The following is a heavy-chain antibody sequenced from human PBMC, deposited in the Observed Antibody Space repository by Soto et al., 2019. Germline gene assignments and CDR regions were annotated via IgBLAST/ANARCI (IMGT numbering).Heavy chain of an antibody. Sequence: QVQLVQSGAEVKKPGSSVKVSCKASGGTFSKYPISWVRQAPGQGLEWMGGIIPIFAISRYAQQFQGRITITADESTRTAYMELSSLRSDDTAVYYCARGGDYGDYWGQGTLVTVSS. J-gene: IGHJ4*02. CDR2: IIPIFAIS. CDR1: GGTFSKYP. D-gene: IGHD4-17*01. CDR3: ARGGDYGDY. V-gene: IGHV1-69*01.